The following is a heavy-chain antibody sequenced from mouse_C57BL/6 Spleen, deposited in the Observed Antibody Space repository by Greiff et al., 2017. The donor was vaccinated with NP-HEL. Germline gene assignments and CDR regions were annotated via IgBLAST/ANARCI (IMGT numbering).Heavy chain of an antibody. CDR3: ARWNYGEAMDY. Sequence: QVQLQQSGPELVKPGASVKISCKASGYAFSSSWMNWVKQRPGKGLEWIGRIYPGDGDTNYNGKFKGKATLTADKSSSTAYMQLSSRTSEDSAVYFCARWNYGEAMDYWGQGTSVTVSS. V-gene: IGHV1-82*01. CDR2: IYPGDGDT. CDR1: GYAFSSSW. D-gene: IGHD1-1*01. J-gene: IGHJ4*01.